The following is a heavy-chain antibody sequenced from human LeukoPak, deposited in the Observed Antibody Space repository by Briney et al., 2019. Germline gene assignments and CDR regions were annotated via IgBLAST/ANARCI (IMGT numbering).Heavy chain of an antibody. V-gene: IGHV4-59*01. J-gene: IGHJ4*02. Sequence: SETLSLTCTVSGGSFSSDYWSWIRQPPGKGLEWIGNINYSGSTNYNPSLKSRVTISIDTSKNQFSLKLTSVTAADTAVFYRARSGLWQQALNYFDSWGQGTLVTVSS. CDR2: INYSGST. CDR1: GGSFSSDY. CDR3: ARSGLWQQALNYFDS. D-gene: IGHD2-21*01.